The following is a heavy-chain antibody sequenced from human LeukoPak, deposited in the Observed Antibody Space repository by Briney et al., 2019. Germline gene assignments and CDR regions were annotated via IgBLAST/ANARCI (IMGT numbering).Heavy chain of an antibody. Sequence: SQTLSLTCTVSGGSISSGDYYWRWIRQPPGKGLEWIGYIYYSGSTCYNPSLESRCTISLYTSKNQFSLKPSSVTAAETAVYYCARDSEHYARSGSAFDYWGQGTLVTVSS. CDR1: GGSISSGDYY. J-gene: IGHJ4*02. D-gene: IGHD3-22*01. CDR3: ARDSEHYARSGSAFDY. V-gene: IGHV4-30-4*08. CDR2: IYYSGST.